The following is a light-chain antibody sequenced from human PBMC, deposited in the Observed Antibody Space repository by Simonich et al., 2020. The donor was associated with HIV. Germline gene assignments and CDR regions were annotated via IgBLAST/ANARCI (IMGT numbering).Light chain of an antibody. CDR3: QQYYITPHT. Sequence: DIVMTQSPDSLAVSLGERATINCKSSQSVLYSSNNKNYLAWYQQKPGQPPKLLIYWASARESGVPDRFNGSGSETDFTLTISGLQAEDVAVYYCQQYYITPHTFGQGTKVEIK. V-gene: IGKV4-1*01. CDR2: WAS. CDR1: QSVLYSSNNKNY. J-gene: IGKJ1*01.